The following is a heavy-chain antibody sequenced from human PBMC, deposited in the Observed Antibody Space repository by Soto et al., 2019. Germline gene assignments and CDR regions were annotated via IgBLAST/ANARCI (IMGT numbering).Heavy chain of an antibody. Sequence: VSCTASGYTFSGYYMPRGLQDAGEGLEWVGIMNPSGGSTSNAQKCQGRVTMTRDTSISTAYMELSRLRPHDTAVYYCARVDTAMVTGHYYRYRMDVWGQGTTVTVAS. D-gene: IGHD5-18*01. CDR1: GYTFSGYY. V-gene: IGHV1-46*01. CDR3: ARVDTAMVTGHYYRYRMDV. J-gene: IGHJ6*02. CDR2: MNPSGGST.